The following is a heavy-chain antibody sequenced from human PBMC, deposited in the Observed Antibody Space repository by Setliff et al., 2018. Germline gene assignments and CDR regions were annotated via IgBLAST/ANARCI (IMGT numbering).Heavy chain of an antibody. D-gene: IGHD3-3*01. Sequence: GGSLRLSCAASGFTFNNFAMSWVRQTPGKGLEWVASIWHDGTNKYYADSVKGRFDISRDSSKNTVYLQMNSLTAEDTAMYYCATLSKDLHYWGQGTLVTVSS. V-gene: IGHV3-33*08. J-gene: IGHJ4*02. CDR2: IWHDGTNK. CDR1: GFTFNNFA. CDR3: ATLSKDLHY.